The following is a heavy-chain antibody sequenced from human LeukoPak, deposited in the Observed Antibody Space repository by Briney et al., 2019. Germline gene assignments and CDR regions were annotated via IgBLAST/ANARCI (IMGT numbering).Heavy chain of an antibody. CDR1: GFSVSSYY. D-gene: IGHD2-21*02. CDR2: LHSDGAT. J-gene: IGHJ3*01. CDR3: ARVAYYRVTADQITDAFDV. V-gene: IGHV3-66*01. Sequence: GGSLRLSCAASGFSVSSYYMNWVRQAPGKGLQWVSILHSDGATHYADSVKGRFTISRDNSRSTLYLQMNSLRAEDTAVYFCARVAYYRVTADQITDAFDVWGHGTVVTVSS.